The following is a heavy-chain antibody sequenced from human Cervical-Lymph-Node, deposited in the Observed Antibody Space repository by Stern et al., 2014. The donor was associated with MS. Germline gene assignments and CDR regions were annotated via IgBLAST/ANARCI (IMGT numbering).Heavy chain of an antibody. V-gene: IGHV1-2*04. J-gene: IGHJ6*02. CDR2: INPNSGGT. Sequence: QVQLVQSGAEVKKPGASVKVSCKASGYTFTGYYMHWVRQAPGQGLEWMGWINPNSGGTNYAQKFQGWVTMTRGTSISTAYMELSRLRSDDTAVYYCARGESSGYYYYYYGMDVWGQGTTVTVSS. CDR1: GYTFTGYY. CDR3: ARGESSGYYYYYYGMDV. D-gene: IGHD6-25*01.